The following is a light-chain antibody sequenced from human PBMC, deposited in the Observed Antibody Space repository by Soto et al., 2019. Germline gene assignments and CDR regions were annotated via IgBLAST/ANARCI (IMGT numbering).Light chain of an antibody. CDR2: YAS. CDR3: QQFSSYPLT. CDR1: QPFRNNY. J-gene: IGKJ4*01. Sequence: EFVLSQSTGNLSSSPGETATLAFRSSQPFRNNYLACYHQQPGHSARLLIDYASSRATGIPDRFSGGGSGTDXXLNISRLETEDFAVYYCQQFSSYPLTFGGGTKV. V-gene: IGKV3-20*01.